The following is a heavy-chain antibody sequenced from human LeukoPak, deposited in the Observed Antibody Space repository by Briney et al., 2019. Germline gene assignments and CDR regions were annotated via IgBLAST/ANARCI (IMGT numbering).Heavy chain of an antibody. CDR3: AREHYYYDSSGYLLGGLGLDY. V-gene: IGHV3-53*01. CDR1: GFTFSSNY. J-gene: IGHJ4*02. Sequence: PGGSLRLFCAASGFTFSSNYMSWVRQAPGKGLEWVSVIYSGGSTYYADSVKGRFTISRDNSKNTLYLQMNSLRAEDTAVYYCAREHYYYDSSGYLLGGLGLDYWGQGTLVTVSS. CDR2: IYSGGST. D-gene: IGHD3-22*01.